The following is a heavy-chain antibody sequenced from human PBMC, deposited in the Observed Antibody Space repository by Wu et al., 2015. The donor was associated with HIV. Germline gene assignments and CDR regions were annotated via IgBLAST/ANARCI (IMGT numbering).Heavy chain of an antibody. CDR3: ARDSPNYYDSSGHT. D-gene: IGHD3-22*01. Sequence: QVQLVQSGAEVKKPGASVKVSCKAYGYTFADHYMHWVRQAPGQGLEWMGWINPNSGGTNYAQKFQGRVTITADESTSTAYMELSSLRSEDTAVYYCARDSPNYYDSSGHTWGQGTLVTVSS. CDR1: GYTFADHY. CDR2: INPNSGGT. V-gene: IGHV1-2*02. J-gene: IGHJ5*02.